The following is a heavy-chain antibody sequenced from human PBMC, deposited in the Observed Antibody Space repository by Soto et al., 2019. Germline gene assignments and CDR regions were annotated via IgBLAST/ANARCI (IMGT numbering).Heavy chain of an antibody. CDR3: AIYSEGDYYYYGMDV. CDR2: IIPIFGTA. V-gene: IGHV1-69*13. D-gene: IGHD5-12*01. J-gene: IGHJ6*02. Sequence: GASVKVSCKASGGTFSSYAISWVRQAPGQGLEWMGGIIPIFGTANYAQKFQGRVTITADESTSTAYMELSSLRSEDTAVYYCAIYSEGDYYYYGMDVWGQGTTVTVSS. CDR1: GGTFSSYA.